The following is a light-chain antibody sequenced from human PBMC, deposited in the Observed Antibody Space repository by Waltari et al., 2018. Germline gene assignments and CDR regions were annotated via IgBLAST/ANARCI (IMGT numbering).Light chain of an antibody. J-gene: IGLJ1*01. CDR1: NIGSKS. CDR3: QVWDSSSDHPYV. CDR2: DAS. Sequence: SYVLTQPPSVSVAPGKTARITWGGNNIGSKSVHWYQKKPGKAPVLVVYDASDRPSGLPERFSDPTSGNTATLTISRVEAGDEADYYCQVWDSSSDHPYVFGTGTKVTVL. V-gene: IGLV3-21*03.